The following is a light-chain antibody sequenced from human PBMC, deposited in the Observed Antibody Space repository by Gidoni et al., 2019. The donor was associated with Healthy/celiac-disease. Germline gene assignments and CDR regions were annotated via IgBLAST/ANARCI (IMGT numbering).Light chain of an antibody. CDR2: KAS. CDR1: QSISSW. CDR3: QQYNSYPWT. Sequence: DIQMTQSPSTLSASVGDRVTITFRASQSISSWLAWYQQKPGKAPKLLIYKASSLESGVPSRFSGSVSGTEFTLTISSLQPDDFATYYCQQYNSYPWTFGQGTKVEIK. V-gene: IGKV1-5*03. J-gene: IGKJ1*01.